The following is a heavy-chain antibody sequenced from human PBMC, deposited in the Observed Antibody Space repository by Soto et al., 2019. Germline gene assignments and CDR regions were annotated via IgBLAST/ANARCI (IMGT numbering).Heavy chain of an antibody. J-gene: IGHJ4*02. D-gene: IGHD6-13*01. CDR2: IYYSGST. CDR3: AIGYSSSWYYFDY. V-gene: IGHV4-39*01. CDR1: GGSISSSSYY. Sequence: PSETLSLTCTVSGGSISSSSYYWGWIRQPPGKGLEWIGSIYYSGSTYYNPSLKSRVTISVDTSKNQFSLKLSSVTAADTAVYYCAIGYSSSWYYFDYWGQGTLVTVSS.